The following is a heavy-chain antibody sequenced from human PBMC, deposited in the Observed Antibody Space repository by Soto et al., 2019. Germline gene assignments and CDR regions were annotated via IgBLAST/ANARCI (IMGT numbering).Heavy chain of an antibody. CDR2: IIPIFGTA. Sequence: GASVKVSCTASGGTFSSYAISWVRQAPGQGLELMGGIIPIFGTANYAQKFQGRVTITADESTSTAYMELSSLRSEDTAVYYCARDGFGAVVVITNYYYYGMDVWGQGTTVTVYS. V-gene: IGHV1-69*13. CDR3: ARDGFGAVVVITNYYYYGMDV. J-gene: IGHJ6*02. D-gene: IGHD3-22*01. CDR1: GGTFSSYA.